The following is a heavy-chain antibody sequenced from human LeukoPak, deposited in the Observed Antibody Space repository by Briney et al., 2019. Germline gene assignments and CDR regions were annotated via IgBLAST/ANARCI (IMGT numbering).Heavy chain of an antibody. CDR1: GGSFSGYY. CDR2: INHSGST. J-gene: IGHJ4*02. CDR3: ARVFKLLGDYVWGSYRPPNSYFDY. Sequence: AETLSLTCAVYGGSFSGYYWSWIRQPPGKGLEWIGEINHSGSTNYNPSLKSRVTISVDTSKNQFSLKLSSVTAADTAVYYCARVFKLLGDYVWGSYRPPNSYFDYWGQGTLVTVSS. D-gene: IGHD3-16*02. V-gene: IGHV4-34*01.